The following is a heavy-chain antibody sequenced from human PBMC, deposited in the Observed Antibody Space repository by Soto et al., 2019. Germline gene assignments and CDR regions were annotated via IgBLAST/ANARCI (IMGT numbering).Heavy chain of an antibody. Sequence: ASVKVSCKASGYDFTAYDINWVRQASGQGLEWMGWMNPINGATGSARRFQGRVSMTRNTATGTAYMELTSLRLDDTAVYYCGRGPSPRAPAGGSPSYYPMDVWGPGTTVTVSS. D-gene: IGHD6-13*01. CDR3: GRGPSPRAPAGGSPSYYPMDV. CDR2: MNPINGAT. CDR1: GYDFTAYD. J-gene: IGHJ6*02. V-gene: IGHV1-8*02.